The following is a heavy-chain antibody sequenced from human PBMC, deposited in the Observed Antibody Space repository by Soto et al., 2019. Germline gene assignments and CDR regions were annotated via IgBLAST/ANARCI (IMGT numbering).Heavy chain of an antibody. D-gene: IGHD2-15*01. CDR3: AKDLCCLSCSGGSCYPRMGMDV. CDR2: ISWDGGST. Sequence: GGSLRLSCAASGFTFDDYTMHWVRQAPGKGLEWVSLISWDGGSTYYADSVKGRFTISRDNSKNSLYLQMNSLRTEDTALYYCAKDLCCLSCSGGSCYPRMGMDVWGQGTTVTVSS. J-gene: IGHJ6*02. CDR1: GFTFDDYT. V-gene: IGHV3-43*01.